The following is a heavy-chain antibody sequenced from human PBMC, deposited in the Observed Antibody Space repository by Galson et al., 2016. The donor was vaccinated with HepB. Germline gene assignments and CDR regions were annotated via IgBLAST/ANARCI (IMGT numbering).Heavy chain of an antibody. CDR1: GYSISSGYY. CDR3: ARAGTTVTTHYYYLDS. Sequence: ETLSLTCAVSGYSISSGYYWGWIRQSPGKGLEWIASFYRSETTYYTPSPKSRVTISVDTSKNQFSLKLSSVTAADTAVYYCARAGTTVTTHYYYLDSWGQGTLVTVSP. J-gene: IGHJ4*02. V-gene: IGHV4-38-2*01. CDR2: FYRSETT. D-gene: IGHD4-17*01.